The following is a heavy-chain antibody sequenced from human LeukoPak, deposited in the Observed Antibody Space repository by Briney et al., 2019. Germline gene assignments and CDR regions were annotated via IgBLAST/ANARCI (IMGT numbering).Heavy chain of an antibody. CDR2: IYYSGST. J-gene: IGHJ5*02. CDR3: AKANQIGTWFDP. D-gene: IGHD1-14*01. Sequence: PSETLSLTCTVSGGSISSYYWSRIRQPPGKGLEWIGYIYYSGSTNYNPSLKSRVTISVDTSKNQFSLKLSSVTAADTAVYYCAKANQIGTWFDPWGQGTLVTVSS. CDR1: GGSISSYY. V-gene: IGHV4-59*08.